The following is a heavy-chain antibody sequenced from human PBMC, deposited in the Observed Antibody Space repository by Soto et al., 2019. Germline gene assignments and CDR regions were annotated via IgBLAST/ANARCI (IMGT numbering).Heavy chain of an antibody. J-gene: IGHJ4*02. Sequence: EVQLVESGGGLVQPGESLRLSCAPSPFDFGGSWMSWVRQAPGKGLEWVANIMPDGNKKYYVDSVKGRFTISRDNTKNSLVLQMNSLRAEDTAVYYCARGGRWLDFHSWGQGTLVTVSS. D-gene: IGHD6-19*01. CDR2: IMPDGNKK. CDR3: ARGGRWLDFHS. V-gene: IGHV3-7*01. CDR1: PFDFGGSW.